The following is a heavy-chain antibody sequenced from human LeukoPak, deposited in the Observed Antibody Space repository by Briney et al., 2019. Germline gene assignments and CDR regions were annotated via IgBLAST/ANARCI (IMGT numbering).Heavy chain of an antibody. V-gene: IGHV4-59*08. CDR1: GGSISSYY. D-gene: IGHD6-13*01. CDR2: IYYSGST. J-gene: IGHJ4*02. CDR3: ARQADSSIYYYFDY. Sequence: PSETLSLTCTVSGGSISSYYWSWIRHPPGKGLEWIGCIYYSGSTNYNPSLKSRVTISVDTSKNQFSLKLSSVTAADTAVYYCARQADSSIYYYFDYWGQGALVTVSS.